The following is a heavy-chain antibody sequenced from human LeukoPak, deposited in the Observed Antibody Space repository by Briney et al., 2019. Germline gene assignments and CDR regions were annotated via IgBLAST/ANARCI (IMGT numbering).Heavy chain of an antibody. V-gene: IGHV3-7*01. CDR1: GFTFSSYW. D-gene: IGHD6-13*01. CDR3: ARDLRIAAAGTLRY. CDR2: IKQDGSEK. Sequence: GGSLRLSCAASGFTFSSYWMSWVRQAPGKGLEWVANIKQDGSEKYYVDSVKGRFTISRDNAKNSLYLQMNSLRAEDTAVYYCARDLRIAAAGTLRYWGQGTLVTVSS. J-gene: IGHJ4*02.